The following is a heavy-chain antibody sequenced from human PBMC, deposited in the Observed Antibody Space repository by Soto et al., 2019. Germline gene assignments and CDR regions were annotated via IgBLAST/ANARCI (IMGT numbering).Heavy chain of an antibody. V-gene: IGHV4-34*01. J-gene: IGHJ6*02. CDR2: INHSGST. CDR3: ARDGITGTTGYYYYGMDV. D-gene: IGHD1-7*01. Sequence: KPSETLSLTCAVYGGSFSGYYWSWIRQPPGKGLEWIGEINHSGSTNYNPSPKSRVTISVDTSKNQFSLKLSSVTAADTAVYYCARDGITGTTGYYYYGMDVWGQGTTVTVSS. CDR1: GGSFSGYY.